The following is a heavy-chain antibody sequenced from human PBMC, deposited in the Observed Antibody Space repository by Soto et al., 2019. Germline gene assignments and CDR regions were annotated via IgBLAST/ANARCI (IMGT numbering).Heavy chain of an antibody. V-gene: IGHV3-23*01. Sequence: GGSLRLSCAASGFTFSSYAMSWVRQAPGKGLEWVSAISGSGGSTYYADSVKGRFTISRDNSKNTLYLQMNSLRAEDTAVYYCAKLNTAGVRYFDWLLYWGQGTLVTVSS. CDR2: ISGSGGST. CDR1: GFTFSSYA. J-gene: IGHJ4*02. D-gene: IGHD3-9*01. CDR3: AKLNTAGVRYFDWLLY.